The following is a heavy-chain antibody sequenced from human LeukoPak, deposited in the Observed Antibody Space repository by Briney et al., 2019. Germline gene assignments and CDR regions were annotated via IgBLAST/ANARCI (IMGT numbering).Heavy chain of an antibody. D-gene: IGHD3-10*01. CDR1: GGSFSGYY. J-gene: IGHJ4*02. CDR2: INHSGST. Sequence: SETLSLTCAVYGGSFSGYYWSWIRQPPGKGLEWIGEINHSGSTNYNPSLKSRVTMSVDTSKNQFSLKLSSVTAADTAVYYCASSAFGEFTYYFDYWGQGTLVTVSS. V-gene: IGHV4-34*01. CDR3: ASSAFGEFTYYFDY.